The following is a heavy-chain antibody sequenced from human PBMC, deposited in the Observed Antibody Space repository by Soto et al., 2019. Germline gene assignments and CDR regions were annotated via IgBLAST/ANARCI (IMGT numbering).Heavy chain of an antibody. J-gene: IGHJ4*02. CDR3: ARMRAGTTLDY. D-gene: IGHD1-1*01. CDR2: IFSKDET. Sequence: QVTLKESGPVLVKPTETLTLTCTVSGFSLSDTGVGVSWIRQPPGKALEWLAHIFSKDETSYSTSLKSRLTISRDASKSQVVLLVTNMDPVDTATYYCARMRAGTTLDYWGLGTLVTVSS. V-gene: IGHV2-26*01. CDR1: GFSLSDTGVG.